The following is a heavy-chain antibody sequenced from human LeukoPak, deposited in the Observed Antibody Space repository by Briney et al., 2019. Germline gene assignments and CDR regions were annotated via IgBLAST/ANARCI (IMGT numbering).Heavy chain of an antibody. CDR1: GYNFTNYW. CDR3: ASRRIAAAAKFDS. V-gene: IGHV5-10-1*01. J-gene: IGHJ4*02. D-gene: IGHD6-13*01. CDR2: IDPSDSYT. Sequence: GGSLEISCKGSGYNFTNYWIHWGRPVPGKGREGRGRIDPSDSYTNYSPSFQGHVTISADKPISTAYLQWTSLKASDTAVYYCASRRIAAAAKFDSWGQGTLVAVSS.